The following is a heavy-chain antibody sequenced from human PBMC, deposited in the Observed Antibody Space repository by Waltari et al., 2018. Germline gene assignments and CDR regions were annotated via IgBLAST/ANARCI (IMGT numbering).Heavy chain of an antibody. Sequence: QVQLQESGPGLVKPSQTLSLTCTVSGGSISSGSYYWSWIRQPAGKGLEWIGYIYTSGSTNYNPSLKSRVTISVDTSKNQFSLKLSSVTAADTAVYYCARFWVMAFDYWGQGTLVTVSS. CDR3: ARFWVMAFDY. D-gene: IGHD3-16*01. J-gene: IGHJ4*02. V-gene: IGHV4-61*09. CDR2: IYTSGST. CDR1: GGSISSGSYY.